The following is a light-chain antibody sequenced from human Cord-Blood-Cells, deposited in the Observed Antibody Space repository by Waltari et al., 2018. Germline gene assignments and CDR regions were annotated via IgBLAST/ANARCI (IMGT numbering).Light chain of an antibody. J-gene: IGLJ1*01. CDR2: DVS. CDR3: SSYTSSSTYV. CDR1: SSDVRGYIY. Sequence: HSALTQPASVSVSPAQSITLSCTGTSSDVRGYIYVSRYQQHPGKAPKLMIYDVSKRPSGVSNRFSGSKSGNTASLTISGLQAEDEADYYCSSYTSSSTYVFGTGTKVTVL. V-gene: IGLV2-14*01.